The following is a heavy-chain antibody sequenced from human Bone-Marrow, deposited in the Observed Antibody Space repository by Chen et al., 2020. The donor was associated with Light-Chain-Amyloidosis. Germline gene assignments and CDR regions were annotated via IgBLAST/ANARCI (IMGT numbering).Heavy chain of an antibody. J-gene: IGHJ4*02. Sequence: EVQLEQSGPEVIKPVESLKISCKGSGYTFPNYWIGWVRQMPGKGLEWMGVIYPDDSDARYSPSFEGQVTISADKSITTAYLQWRSLKASDTAMYYCARRRDGYNFDYWGQGTLVTVSS. D-gene: IGHD5-12*01. CDR2: IYPDDSDA. CDR1: GYTFPNYW. CDR3: ARRRDGYNFDY. V-gene: IGHV5-51*01.